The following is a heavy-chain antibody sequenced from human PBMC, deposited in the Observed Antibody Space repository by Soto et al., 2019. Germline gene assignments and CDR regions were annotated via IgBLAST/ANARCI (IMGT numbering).Heavy chain of an antibody. Sequence: QVQLVESGGGVVQPGRSLRLSCAASGFTFSSYGMHWVRQAPGKGLEWVAVISYDGSNKYYADSVKGRFTISRDNSKNTLYLQMNSLRAEDTAVYYCAKDNRGELYYYYGMDVWGQGTTFTVSS. J-gene: IGHJ6*02. V-gene: IGHV3-30*18. CDR2: ISYDGSNK. CDR1: GFTFSSYG. D-gene: IGHD3-16*01. CDR3: AKDNRGELYYYYGMDV.